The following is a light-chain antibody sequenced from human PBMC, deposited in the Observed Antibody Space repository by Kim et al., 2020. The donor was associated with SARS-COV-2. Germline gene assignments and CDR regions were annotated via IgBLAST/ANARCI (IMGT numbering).Light chain of an antibody. CDR2: YDS. V-gene: IGLV3-21*04. CDR3: QVWDSSSDHWV. J-gene: IGLJ3*02. CDR1: NIASKS. Sequence: APGKTARITCGGNNIASKSVHWYQQKPGQAPVLVIYYDSDRPSGIPERFSGSNSGNTATLTISRVEAGDEADYYCQVWDSSSDHWVFGGGTKLTVL.